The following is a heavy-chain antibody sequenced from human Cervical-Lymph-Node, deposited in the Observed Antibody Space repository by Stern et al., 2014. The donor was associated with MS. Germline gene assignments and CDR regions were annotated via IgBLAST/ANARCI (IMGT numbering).Heavy chain of an antibody. CDR3: ARDRGGTLNYFDN. J-gene: IGHJ4*02. CDR2: IYSGGSA. D-gene: IGHD1-1*01. Sequence: EVQLVESGGGLVQPGGSLRLSCVASGFSVSSDYMSWVRQATGTGLEWVSTIYSGGSAFYGDSVEGRFTISRDTSKNTLYLQMNSLRVEDTATYFCARDRGGTLNYFDNWGQGTRVTVSS. CDR1: GFSVSSDY. V-gene: IGHV3-66*02.